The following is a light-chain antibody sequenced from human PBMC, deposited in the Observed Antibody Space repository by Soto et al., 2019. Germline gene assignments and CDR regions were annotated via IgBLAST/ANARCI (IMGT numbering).Light chain of an antibody. J-gene: IGLJ3*02. CDR2: DNS. CDR3: GTWDSSLNAWV. Sequence: QAVVTQPPSVSATPGQKVTISCSGSSSNIGNNYVSWYQQLPGTAPKLLIYDNSKRPSGIPDRFSGSKSGTSATLGITGLQTGDEADYYCGTWDSSLNAWVFGGGTKLTVL. CDR1: SSNIGNNY. V-gene: IGLV1-51*01.